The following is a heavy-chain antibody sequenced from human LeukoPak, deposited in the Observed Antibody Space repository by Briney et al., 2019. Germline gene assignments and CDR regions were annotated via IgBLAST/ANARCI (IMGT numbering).Heavy chain of an antibody. CDR2: IKKDGSDK. V-gene: IGHV3-7*04. Sequence: GGSLRLSCAASGFTFSNYWMSWVRQAPGKGPEWVADIKKDGSDKYHVDSVKGRFTISRDNAKNSLYLQMNSLRAEDTAVYYCAKDRAWLQFDYWGQGTLVTVSS. J-gene: IGHJ4*02. CDR3: AKDRAWLQFDY. CDR1: GFTFSNYW. D-gene: IGHD5-24*01.